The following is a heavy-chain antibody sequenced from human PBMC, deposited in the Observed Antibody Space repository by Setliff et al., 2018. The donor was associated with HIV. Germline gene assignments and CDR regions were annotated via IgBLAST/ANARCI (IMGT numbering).Heavy chain of an antibody. J-gene: IGHJ1*01. CDR3: ARQSSGSPEYFQH. CDR2: IYHSGST. V-gene: IGHV4-38-2*01. CDR1: GYSISSGFY. D-gene: IGHD1-26*01. Sequence: PSETLSLTCAVSGYSISSGFYWGWIRLPPGKGLEWIGTIYHSGSTYYNPSLKSRVTISVDTSKNQFSLKVSSVTAADTAVYYCARQSSGSPEYFQHWGQGTLVTVSS.